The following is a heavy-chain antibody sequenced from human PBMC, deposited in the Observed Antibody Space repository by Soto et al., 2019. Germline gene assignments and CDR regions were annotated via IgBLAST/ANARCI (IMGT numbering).Heavy chain of an antibody. CDR1: GFTFSSYA. CDR2: ISSNGGNT. J-gene: IGHJ4*02. CDR3: ARGREMATISGDFDY. V-gene: IGHV3-64*04. Sequence: GGSLRLSCAASGFTFSSYAMHWVRQAPGKGLEYVSAISSNGGNTNYAQKLQGRVTMTTDTSTSTAYMELRSLRSDDTAVYYCARGREMATISGDFDYWGQGTLVTVSS. D-gene: IGHD5-12*01.